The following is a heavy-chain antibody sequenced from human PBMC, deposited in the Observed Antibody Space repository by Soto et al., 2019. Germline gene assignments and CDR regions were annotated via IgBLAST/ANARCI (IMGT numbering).Heavy chain of an antibody. D-gene: IGHD3-22*01. CDR2: IDWDDDK. CDR3: ARPTYYYDSSGYFGAFDI. J-gene: IGHJ3*02. V-gene: IGHV2-70*11. CDR1: GFSLSTSGMC. Sequence: SGPTLVNPTQTLTLTCTFSGFSLSTSGMCVSWIRQPPGKALEWPARIDWDDDKYYSTSLKTRLTISKDTSKNQVVLTMTNMDPVDTATYYCARPTYYYDSSGYFGAFDIWGQGTMVTVSS.